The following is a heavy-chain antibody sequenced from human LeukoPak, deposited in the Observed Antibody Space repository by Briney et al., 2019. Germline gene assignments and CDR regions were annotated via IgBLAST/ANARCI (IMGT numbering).Heavy chain of an antibody. D-gene: IGHD1-14*01. CDR3: ARALLRQPRTSGFDP. V-gene: IGHV1-69*04. CDR1: GGTFSSYA. Sequence: SVKVSCKASGGTFSSYAISWVRQAPGQGLEWMGRIIPILGIANYAQKFQGRVAITADKSTSTAYMELSSLRSEDTAVYYCARALLRQPRTSGFDPWGQGTLVTVSS. CDR2: IIPILGIA. J-gene: IGHJ5*02.